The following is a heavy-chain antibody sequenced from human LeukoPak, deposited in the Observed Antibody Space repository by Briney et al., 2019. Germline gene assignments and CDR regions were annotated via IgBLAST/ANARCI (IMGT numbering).Heavy chain of an antibody. CDR1: GFTFSSYS. CDR3: ARDSDISGWDY. V-gene: IGHV3-48*01. J-gene: IGHJ4*02. Sequence: GGSLRLSCAASGFTFSSYSMNWVRQAPGKGLEWVSYISSSSSTIYYADSVKGRFTISRDNAKNSLYLQMNSLRAEDTAVYYCARDSDISGWDYWGQGTLVTVSS. D-gene: IGHD2-15*01. CDR2: ISSSSSTI.